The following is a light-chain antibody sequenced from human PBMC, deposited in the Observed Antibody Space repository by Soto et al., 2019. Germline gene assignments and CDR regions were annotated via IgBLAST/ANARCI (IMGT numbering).Light chain of an antibody. CDR1: QSVGSN. CDR3: QQYGSSPIT. J-gene: IGKJ5*01. CDR2: DAS. Sequence: EIVMTQSPASLSVSPVERATLSCSASQSVGSNLAWYQQKPGQAPRLLIYDASARATGIPAKFSGSGSATEFTLTISSLQSEDFAVYYCQQYGSSPITFGQGTRLEI. V-gene: IGKV3-15*01.